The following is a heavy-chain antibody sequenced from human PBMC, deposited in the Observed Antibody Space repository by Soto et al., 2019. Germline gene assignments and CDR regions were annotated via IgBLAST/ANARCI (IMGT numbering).Heavy chain of an antibody. V-gene: IGHV2-5*02. CDR1: GFSLSTGGVG. D-gene: IGHD2-21*02. Sequence: QITLKESGPTLVKPTQTLTLTCTFSGFSLSTGGVGVGWIRQPPGKALEWLALIYWDNDKRYSPSLKSRLTVTQATSKNQVVLTMTNIDPVDTATYYCVHSRCGGDCLRSYSSHYYYGMDVWGQGTTVTVFS. CDR3: VHSRCGGDCLRSYSSHYYYGMDV. CDR2: IYWDNDK. J-gene: IGHJ6*02.